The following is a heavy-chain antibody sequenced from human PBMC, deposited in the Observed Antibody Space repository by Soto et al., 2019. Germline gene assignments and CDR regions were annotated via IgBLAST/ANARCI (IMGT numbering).Heavy chain of an antibody. CDR3: ARAFYGVDL. J-gene: IGHJ6*02. V-gene: IGHV4-30-2*06. CDR1: GGSITSGGYS. CDR2: IYQSGSA. Sequence: VSLTCAVSGGSITSGGYSWSWIRQSPGQGLEWIGYIYQSGSAFYNPSLKTRVTILVDRSKNQFSLNLTSVTAADTAVYYCARAFYGVDLWGQGTTVTVSS.